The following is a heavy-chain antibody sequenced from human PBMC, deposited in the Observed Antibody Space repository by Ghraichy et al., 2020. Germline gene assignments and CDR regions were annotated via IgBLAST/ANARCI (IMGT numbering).Heavy chain of an antibody. CDR3: AKDILRGAVAGSDY. Sequence: GGSLRLSCATSGFIFSNYAMNWVRQAPGKGLEWVSAISGASDNMYYADSVKGRFTISRDNSKNTVYLQMNSLRVEDTAVYYCAKDILRGAVAGSDYWGQGTLVTVSS. CDR2: ISGASDNM. CDR1: GFIFSNYA. D-gene: IGHD6-19*01. V-gene: IGHV3-23*01. J-gene: IGHJ4*02.